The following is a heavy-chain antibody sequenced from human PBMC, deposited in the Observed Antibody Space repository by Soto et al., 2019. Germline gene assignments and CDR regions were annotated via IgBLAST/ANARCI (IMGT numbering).Heavy chain of an antibody. CDR1: EFTCSNYW. CDR2: IKKDGSEK. V-gene: IGHV3-7*03. J-gene: IGHJ6*02. CDR3: ARGGSDWYYYYGMDV. Sequence: EVQMVESGGGLVQPGGSLRLSCAASEFTCSNYWMSWVRQAQGKGLEWVANIKKDGSEKHYVDSVKGRFTITRDNAKNSLYLQMDSLRAEDTAVYYCARGGSDWYYYYGMDVWGQGTTVNVSS. D-gene: IGHD2-21*02.